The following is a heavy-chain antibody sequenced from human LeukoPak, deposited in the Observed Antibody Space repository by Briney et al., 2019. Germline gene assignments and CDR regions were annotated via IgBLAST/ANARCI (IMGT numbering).Heavy chain of an antibody. CDR3: ARDSGTTGEVKFDP. Sequence: SETLSLTCTVSGGSISSYYWNWIRQPPGKGLEWIGYINYSGSTNYSPSLKSRVTISADTSKNQFSLKLSSVTAADTAVYYCARDSGTTGEVKFDPWGQGTLVTVSS. CDR1: GGSISSYY. V-gene: IGHV4-59*01. J-gene: IGHJ5*02. D-gene: IGHD3-10*01. CDR2: INYSGST.